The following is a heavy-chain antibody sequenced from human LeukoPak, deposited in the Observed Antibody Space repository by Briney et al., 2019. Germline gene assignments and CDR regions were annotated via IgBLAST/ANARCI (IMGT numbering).Heavy chain of an antibody. V-gene: IGHV4-39*01. J-gene: IGHJ4*02. CDR2: IYYSGST. CDR1: GVSISSYY. Sequence: SETLSLTCSVSGVSISSYYWGWIRQPPGKGPEWIGSIYYSGSTYYNPSLKSRVTISVDTSKNQFSLKLSSVTAADTAVYYCARQSDTAMVRPFDYWGQGTLVTVSS. D-gene: IGHD5-18*01. CDR3: ARQSDTAMVRPFDY.